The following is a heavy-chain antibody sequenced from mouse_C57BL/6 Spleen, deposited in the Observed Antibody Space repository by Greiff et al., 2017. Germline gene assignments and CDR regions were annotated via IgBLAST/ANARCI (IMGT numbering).Heavy chain of an antibody. D-gene: IGHD1-1*01. CDR3: ASEGTSYGSSPMDY. CDR1: GFTFSSYA. Sequence: EVQLEESGAGLVKPGGSLKLSCAASGFTFSSYAMSWVRQTPEKWLEWVAYISRGGDYIYYAETVKGRFTISRDKARNTLYLQMSSLTSEDTAMYYGASEGTSYGSSPMDYWGQGTSGTVSA. J-gene: IGHJ4*01. V-gene: IGHV5S21*01. CDR2: ISRGGDYI.